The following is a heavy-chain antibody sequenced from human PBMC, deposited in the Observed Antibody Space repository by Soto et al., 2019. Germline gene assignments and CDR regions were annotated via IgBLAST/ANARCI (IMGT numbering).Heavy chain of an antibody. J-gene: IGHJ6*02. CDR2: IIPIFGTA. Sequence: QVQLVQSGAEVKKPGSSVKVSCKASGGTFSSYAISWVRQAPGQGLEWMGGIIPIFGTANYAQKFQGRVTITADESTSTAYMELSSLRSEDTAVYYCARVCSGGSCYSRGSRSDYYYSMDVWGQGTTVTVSS. V-gene: IGHV1-69*01. CDR3: ARVCSGGSCYSRGSRSDYYYSMDV. CDR1: GGTFSSYA. D-gene: IGHD2-15*01.